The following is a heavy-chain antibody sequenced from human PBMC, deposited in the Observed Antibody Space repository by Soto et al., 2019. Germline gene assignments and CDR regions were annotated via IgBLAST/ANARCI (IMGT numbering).Heavy chain of an antibody. CDR3: ANAPHIDLMVYMFFHY. J-gene: IGHJ4*02. D-gene: IGHD2-8*01. CDR2: ISGSGGST. Sequence: GGSLRLSCAASGFTFSSYAMSWVRQAPGKGLEWVSAISGSGGSTDYADSVKGRFTISRDNSKNTLYLQMNSLRDEDTAVYYWANAPHIDLMVYMFFHYWARETLFTVP. V-gene: IGHV3-23*01. CDR1: GFTFSSYA.